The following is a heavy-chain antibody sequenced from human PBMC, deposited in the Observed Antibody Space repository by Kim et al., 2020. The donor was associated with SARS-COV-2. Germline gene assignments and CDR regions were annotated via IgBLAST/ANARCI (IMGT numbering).Heavy chain of an antibody. J-gene: IGHJ6*02. V-gene: IGHV3-33*01. Sequence: GGSLRLSCAASGFTFSSYGMHWVRQAPGKGLEWVAVIWYDGSNKYYADSVKGRFTISRDNSKNTLYLQMNSLRAEDTAVYYCARDIAQLLVGYGMDVWGQGTTVTVSS. CDR2: IWYDGSNK. CDR1: GFTFSSYG. D-gene: IGHD2-2*01. CDR3: ARDIAQLLVGYGMDV.